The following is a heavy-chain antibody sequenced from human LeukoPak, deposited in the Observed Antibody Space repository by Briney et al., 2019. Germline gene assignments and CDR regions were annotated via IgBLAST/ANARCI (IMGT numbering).Heavy chain of an antibody. CDR2: ISAYNGNT. J-gene: IGHJ4*02. CDR1: GYTFTSYG. D-gene: IGHD3-22*01. V-gene: IGHV1-18*01. CDR3: ARDLLDAYYYDSSGYYYFDY. Sequence: GASVKVSCKASGYTFTSYGISWVRQAPGQGLEWMGWISAYNGNTNYAQKLQGRVTMTTDTSTSTAYMELRSLRSDDTAVYYCARDLLDAYYYDSSGYYYFDYWGQGTLVTVSS.